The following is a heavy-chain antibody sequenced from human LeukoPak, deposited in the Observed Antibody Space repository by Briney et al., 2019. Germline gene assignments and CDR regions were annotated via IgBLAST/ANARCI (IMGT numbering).Heavy chain of an antibody. D-gene: IGHD3-16*02. V-gene: IGHV3-23*01. CDR1: GFTFSSYA. CDR2: ISGSGGST. J-gene: IGHJ3*02. CDR3: AEDSVTFGGVIVLNDAFDI. Sequence: GGSLRLSCAASGFTFSSYAMSWVRQAPGKGLEWVSAISGSGGSTYYADSVKGRFTISRDNSKNTLYLQMNSLRAEDTAVYYCAEDSVTFGGVIVLNDAFDIWGQGTMVTVSS.